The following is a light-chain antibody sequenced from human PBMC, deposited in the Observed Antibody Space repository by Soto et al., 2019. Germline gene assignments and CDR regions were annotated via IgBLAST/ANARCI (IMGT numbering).Light chain of an antibody. J-gene: IGKJ1*01. V-gene: IGKV1-5*01. Sequence: DIQMTQSHSTLSASLGDTFTVSCLASQSVSGWLAWYQQKPGEAPKLLIYDASALPRGVPSRFSGSGSGTKFTLTIASLQPDDFATYYCQQYETFSGTFGPGTKVDI. CDR1: QSVSGW. CDR2: DAS. CDR3: QQYETFSGT.